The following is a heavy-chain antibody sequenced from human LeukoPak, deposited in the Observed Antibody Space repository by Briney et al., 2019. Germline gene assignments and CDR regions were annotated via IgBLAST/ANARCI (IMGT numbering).Heavy chain of an antibody. Sequence: PGGSLRLSCAASGFTVSSNYMSWVRQAPGKGLEWVSVIYSGGSTYYADSVKGRFTISRDNSKNTLYLQMNSLRAEDTAVYYCARDFIAAAGPTDGFFDYWGQGTLVTVSS. V-gene: IGHV3-53*01. D-gene: IGHD6-13*01. CDR1: GFTVSSNY. J-gene: IGHJ4*02. CDR3: ARDFIAAAGPTDGFFDY. CDR2: IYSGGST.